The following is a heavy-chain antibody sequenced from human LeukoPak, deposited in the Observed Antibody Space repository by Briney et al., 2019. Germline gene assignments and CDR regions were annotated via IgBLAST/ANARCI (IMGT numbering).Heavy chain of an antibody. J-gene: IGHJ4*02. CDR3: AREGSWYDSSGYLDY. CDR1: GFTFSSYA. Sequence: GGSLRLSCAASGFTFSSYAMSWVRQAPGKGLEWVSAISGSGGSTYYADSVKGRFTISRDNSKNTLYLQMNSLRAEDTAVYYCAREGSWYDSSGYLDYWGQGTLVTVSS. CDR2: ISGSGGST. V-gene: IGHV3-23*01. D-gene: IGHD3-22*01.